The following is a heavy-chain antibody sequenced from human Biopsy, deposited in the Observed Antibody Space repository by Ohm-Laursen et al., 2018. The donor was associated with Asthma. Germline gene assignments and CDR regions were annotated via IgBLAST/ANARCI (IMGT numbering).Heavy chain of an antibody. D-gene: IGHD3-22*01. Sequence: SQTLSLTCTVSYGSITSGGYYWTWIRQHPGKGLEWIGFIYYSESTYYNPSLKSRVSISIDTSKNQFSLKLSSVTAADTAVYYCARAQDYYDSRGYYRSFDYWGQGTLVTVSS. CDR1: YGSITSGGYY. J-gene: IGHJ4*02. CDR2: IYYSEST. V-gene: IGHV4-31*03. CDR3: ARAQDYYDSRGYYRSFDY.